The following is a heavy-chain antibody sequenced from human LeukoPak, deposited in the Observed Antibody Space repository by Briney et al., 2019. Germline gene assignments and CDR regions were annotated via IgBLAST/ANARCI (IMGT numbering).Heavy chain of an antibody. D-gene: IGHD6-19*01. J-gene: IGHJ3*02. Sequence: GGSLRLSCAASGFTFSSYGMHWVREAPGKGLEWVAVIWYDVSNKYYADSVKGRFTISRDNSKNTLYLQMNSLRAEDTAVYYCAKARIAVAGTPTPHDAFDIWGQGTMVTVSS. CDR3: AKARIAVAGTPTPHDAFDI. CDR1: GFTFSSYG. V-gene: IGHV3-33*06. CDR2: IWYDVSNK.